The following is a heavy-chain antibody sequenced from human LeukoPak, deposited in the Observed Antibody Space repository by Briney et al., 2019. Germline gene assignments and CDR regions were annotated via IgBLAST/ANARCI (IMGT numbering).Heavy chain of an antibody. CDR2: IYYSGST. CDR1: GGPISSYY. J-gene: IGHJ5*02. V-gene: IGHV4-59*01. CDR3: ARDLAVAGTGGWFDP. D-gene: IGHD6-19*01. Sequence: SSETLSLTCTVSGGPISSYYWGWIRQPPGKGLEWIGYIYYSGSTNYNPSLKSRVTISVDTSKNQFSLKLSSVTAADTAVYYCARDLAVAGTGGWFDPWGQGTLVTVSS.